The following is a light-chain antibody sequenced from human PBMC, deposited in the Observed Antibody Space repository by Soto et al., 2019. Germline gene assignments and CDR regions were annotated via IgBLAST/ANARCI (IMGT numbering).Light chain of an antibody. Sequence: EIVLTQSPDTLSLSPGERATLSCRASQSGSGYLGWYQQKPGQAPRLLIYDASNRAYGVPARFRGSGSGTNFTLPIASLEPDDFAVYYCQQRSNWPYITFGGGTRV. CDR1: QSGSGY. CDR2: DAS. J-gene: IGKJ4*01. V-gene: IGKV3-11*01. CDR3: QQRSNWPYIT.